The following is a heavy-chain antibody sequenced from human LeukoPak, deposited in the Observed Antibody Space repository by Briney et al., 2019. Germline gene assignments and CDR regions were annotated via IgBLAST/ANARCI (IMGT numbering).Heavy chain of an antibody. D-gene: IGHD2-2*01. Sequence: LSGGSLRLSCAASGFTFSSYEMNWVRQAPGKGLEWVSYISSSGSTIYYADSVKGRFTISRDNAKNSLYLQMNSLRAEDTAVYYCARDSMEYQLDPHNWFDPWGQGTLVTVSS. CDR1: GFTFSSYE. V-gene: IGHV3-48*03. CDR3: ARDSMEYQLDPHNWFDP. CDR2: ISSSGSTI. J-gene: IGHJ5*02.